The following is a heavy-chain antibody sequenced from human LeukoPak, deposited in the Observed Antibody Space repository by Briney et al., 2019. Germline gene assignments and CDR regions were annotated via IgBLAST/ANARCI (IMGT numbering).Heavy chain of an antibody. CDR3: ASTQPRLYYDILTGYYPDAFDI. CDR2: IYYSGST. D-gene: IGHD3-9*01. J-gene: IGHJ3*02. V-gene: IGHV4-30-4*02. Sequence: SETLSLTCTVSGGSISSGDYYWSWIRQPPGKGLEWIGYIYYSGSTYYNPSLKSRVTISVDTSKNQFSLKLSSVTAADTAVYYCASTQPRLYYDILTGYYPDAFDIWGQGTMVTVSS. CDR1: GGSISSGDYY.